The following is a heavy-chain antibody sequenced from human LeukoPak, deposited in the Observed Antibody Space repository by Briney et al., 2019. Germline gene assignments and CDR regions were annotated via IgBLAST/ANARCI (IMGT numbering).Heavy chain of an antibody. CDR2: ISPNSGGT. J-gene: IGHJ4*02. Sequence: GASVKVSCKASGYTFTGYYMHWVRQAPGQGLEWMGWISPNSGGTNYAQKFQGRVTMTRDTSISTAYMELSRPRSDDTAVYYCARALTTVSSDYWGQGTLVTVSS. CDR1: GYTFTGYY. V-gene: IGHV1-2*02. D-gene: IGHD4-17*01. CDR3: ARALTTVSSDY.